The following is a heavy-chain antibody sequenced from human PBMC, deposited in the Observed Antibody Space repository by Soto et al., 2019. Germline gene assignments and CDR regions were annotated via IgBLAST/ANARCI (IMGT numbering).Heavy chain of an antibody. CDR3: SKRRSARPGFDAFDL. CDR1: GFTFEAYS. V-gene: IGHV3-9*01. CDR2: ISGDSGSS. J-gene: IGHJ3*01. Sequence: GGSLRLSCAASGFTFEAYSLHWVRQLPGKGLEWVAGISGDSGSSGYADSVRGRFTVSRDNAKNSLFLQMSSLSPEDTALYYCSKRRSARPGFDAFDLWGQGTMVTVSS.